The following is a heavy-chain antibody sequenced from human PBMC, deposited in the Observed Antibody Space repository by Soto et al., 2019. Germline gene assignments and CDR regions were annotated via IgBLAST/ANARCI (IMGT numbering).Heavy chain of an antibody. V-gene: IGHV4-34*01. J-gene: IGHJ6*03. CDR1: GASSGTYY. D-gene: IGHD3-10*01. CDR3: AGLRGYYYYIDV. Sequence: ETLSLTCAVHGASSGTYYWTWIRQPPGKGLEWIGEINDSGSANHNPSLKSRVIISVDTSKNQFSLRLNSVTAADTAVYYCAGLRGYYYYIDVWGKGTTVTVSS. CDR2: INDSGSA.